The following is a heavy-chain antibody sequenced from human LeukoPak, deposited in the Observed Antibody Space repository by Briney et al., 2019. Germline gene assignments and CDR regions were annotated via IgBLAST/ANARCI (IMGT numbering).Heavy chain of an antibody. J-gene: IGHJ5*02. D-gene: IGHD3-3*01. Sequence: SETLSLTCTVSGGSISSYYWSWIRQPPGKGLEWIGYIYYSGSTNYNPSLKSRVTISVNTSKNQFSLKLSSVTAADTAVYYCASLYYDFWSGFADGWFDPWGQGTLVTVSS. CDR3: ASLYYDFWSGFADGWFDP. CDR2: IYYSGST. CDR1: GGSISSYY. V-gene: IGHV4-59*01.